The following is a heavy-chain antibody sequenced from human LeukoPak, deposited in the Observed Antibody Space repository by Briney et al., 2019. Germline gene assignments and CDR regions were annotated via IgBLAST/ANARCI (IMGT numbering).Heavy chain of an antibody. CDR2: INHSGST. J-gene: IGHJ4*02. CDR3: ARAYGAKYPCDY. V-gene: IGHV4-34*01. D-gene: IGHD4/OR15-4a*01. CDR1: GGSFSGYY. Sequence: SETLSLTCAVYGGSFSGYYWSWIRQPPGKGLEWIGEINHSGSTNYNPSLKSRVTISVDTSKNQFSLKLSSVTAADTGVYYCARAYGAKYPCDYWGQGTLVTVSS.